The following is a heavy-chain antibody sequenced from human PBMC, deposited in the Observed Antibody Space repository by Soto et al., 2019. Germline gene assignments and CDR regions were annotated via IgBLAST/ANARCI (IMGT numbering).Heavy chain of an antibody. D-gene: IGHD3-22*01. V-gene: IGHV1-18*01. CDR3: ARGPTDYYDNSANYFLDY. Sequence: QVQLVQSGAEVKKPGASVKVSCKASGYTFITYGVSWVRQAPGQGLDWLGWISTYNGNTRYAERLQGRVTMTTDTTTNTAYMELRNLRCDDTAVYYCARGPTDYYDNSANYFLDYWGHGTLVTVSS. CDR2: ISTYNGNT. J-gene: IGHJ4*01. CDR1: GYTFITYG.